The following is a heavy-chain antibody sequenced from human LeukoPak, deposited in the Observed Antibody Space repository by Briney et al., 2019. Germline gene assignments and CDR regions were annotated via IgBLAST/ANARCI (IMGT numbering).Heavy chain of an antibody. J-gene: IGHJ6*03. CDR2: INHSGST. D-gene: IGHD3-10*01. V-gene: IGHV4-34*01. CDR1: GFTVSSNY. Sequence: NPGGSLRLSCAVSGFTVSSNYMSWIRQPPGKGLEWIGEINHSGSTNYNPSLKSRVTISVDTSKNQFSLKLSSVTAADTAVYYCARLKELWSQYYYYYYMDVWGKGTTVTISS. CDR3: ARLKELWSQYYYYYYMDV.